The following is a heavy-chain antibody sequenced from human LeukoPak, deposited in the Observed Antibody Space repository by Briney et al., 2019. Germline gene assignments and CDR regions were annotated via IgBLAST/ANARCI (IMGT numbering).Heavy chain of an antibody. D-gene: IGHD3-3*01. Sequence: LPGGSLRLSCAASGFTFSSYAMSWVRQAPGKGLEWVSGISGSGDNTYYADSVKGRFTISRDNSKNTLYLQMNSLRAEDTAVYYCAKARGLLWELDVWGQGTTVTVSS. V-gene: IGHV3-23*01. CDR1: GFTFSSYA. CDR3: AKARGLLWELDV. J-gene: IGHJ6*02. CDR2: ISGSGDNT.